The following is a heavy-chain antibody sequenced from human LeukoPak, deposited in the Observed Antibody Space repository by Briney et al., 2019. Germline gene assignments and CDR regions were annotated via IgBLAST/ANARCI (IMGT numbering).Heavy chain of an antibody. CDR1: GYTFTNYY. V-gene: IGHV1-46*01. D-gene: IGHD3-10*01. Sequence: ASVKVSCKASGYTFTNYYMHWVRQAPGQGLEWMGIINPSSGSTSYAQKFQGRVTMTRDTSTSTVYLELSRLRSDDTAVYYCARDYYGSGRSYDYWGQGTLVTVSS. CDR3: ARDYYGSGRSYDY. J-gene: IGHJ4*02. CDR2: INPSSGST.